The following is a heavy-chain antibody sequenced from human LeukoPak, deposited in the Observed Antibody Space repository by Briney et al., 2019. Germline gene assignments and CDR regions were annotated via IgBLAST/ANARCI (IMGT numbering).Heavy chain of an antibody. CDR3: ARDPGGTTVTSYYFDY. V-gene: IGHV1-69*06. D-gene: IGHD4-17*01. Sequence: ASVKVSCKASGGTFSSYAISWVRQAPGQGLEWMGGIIPIFGTANYAQKFQGGVTITADKSTSTAYMELSSLRSEDTAVYYCARDPGGTTVTSYYFDYWGQGTLVTVSS. CDR1: GGTFSSYA. CDR2: IIPIFGTA. J-gene: IGHJ4*02.